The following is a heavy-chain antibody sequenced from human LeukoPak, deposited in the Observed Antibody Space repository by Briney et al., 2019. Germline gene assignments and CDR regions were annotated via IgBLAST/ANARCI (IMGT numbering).Heavy chain of an antibody. CDR2: IYYSGST. D-gene: IGHD3-22*01. V-gene: IGHV4-59*08. Sequence: PSETLSLTCTASGDSISSYYWSWIRLPPGKGLEWIGYIYYSGSTNCNPSLKSRVTISVDTSKNQFSLKLSSVTAADTAVYFCARSERIIMILGGAFDVWGQGTMVTVSS. J-gene: IGHJ3*01. CDR3: ARSERIIMILGGAFDV. CDR1: GDSISSYY.